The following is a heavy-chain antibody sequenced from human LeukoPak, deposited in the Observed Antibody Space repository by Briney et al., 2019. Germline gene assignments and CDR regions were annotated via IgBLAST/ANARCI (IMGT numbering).Heavy chain of an antibody. CDR2: IKQDGSEK. Sequence: GGSLRLSCAASGFTFSSYWISWVRQAPGKGLEWVANIKQDGSEKYYVDSVKGRFTISRDNAKNSLYLQMNSLRAEDTAVYYCARKGWLQYYYYYMDVWGKGTTVTVSS. D-gene: IGHD3-9*01. CDR3: ARKGWLQYYYYYMDV. V-gene: IGHV3-7*01. CDR1: GFTFSSYW. J-gene: IGHJ6*03.